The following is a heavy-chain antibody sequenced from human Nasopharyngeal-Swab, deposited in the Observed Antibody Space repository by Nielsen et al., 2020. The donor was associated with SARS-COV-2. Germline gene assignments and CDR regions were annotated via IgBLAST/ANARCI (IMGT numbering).Heavy chain of an antibody. Sequence: ESLRLSCAVYGGSFSGYYWSWIRQPPGKGLEWIGEINHSGSTNYNPSLKSRVTISVDTSKNQFSLKLSSVTAADTAVYYCARGLYGSGSYYSPFDYWGQGTLVTVSS. CDR1: GGSFSGYY. V-gene: IGHV4-34*01. D-gene: IGHD3-10*01. J-gene: IGHJ4*02. CDR2: INHSGST. CDR3: ARGLYGSGSYYSPFDY.